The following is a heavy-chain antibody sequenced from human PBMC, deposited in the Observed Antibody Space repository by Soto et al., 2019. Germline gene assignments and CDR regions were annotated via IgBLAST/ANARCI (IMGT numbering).Heavy chain of an antibody. Sequence: QVQLVESGGGVVQPGRSLRLSCAASGFTFSSYGMHWVRQAPGKGLEWVAVISYDGSNIYYADSVKGRFTISRDNSKNTLYLQMNSLRAEDTAVYYCAKGTDYDSSGYHDYWGQGTLVTVSS. CDR3: AKGTDYDSSGYHDY. J-gene: IGHJ4*02. CDR2: ISYDGSNI. D-gene: IGHD3-22*01. CDR1: GFTFSSYG. V-gene: IGHV3-30*18.